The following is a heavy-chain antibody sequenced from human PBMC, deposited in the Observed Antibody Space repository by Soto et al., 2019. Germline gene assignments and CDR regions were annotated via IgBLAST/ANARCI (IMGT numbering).Heavy chain of an antibody. V-gene: IGHV3-74*02. J-gene: IGHJ6*03. CDR1: GFTFSNYW. D-gene: IGHD2-15*01. CDR2: INSDGSVA. CDR3: ARGDCVGGSCYSLAGSFYYYMDA. Sequence: EVQLVESGGGLVQPGGSLRLSCAASGFTFSNYWMYWVRQAPGKGLEWVSRINSDGSVASYADSVKGGLTISRDNVKNTLYLQMDSLRAEDTAVYYCARGDCVGGSCYSLAGSFYYYMDAWGKGTTVTVFS.